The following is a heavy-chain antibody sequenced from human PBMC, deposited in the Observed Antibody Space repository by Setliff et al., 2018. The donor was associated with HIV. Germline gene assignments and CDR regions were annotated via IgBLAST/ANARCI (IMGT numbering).Heavy chain of an antibody. J-gene: IGHJ4*02. CDR2: IATYNGNT. Sequence: ASVKVSCKAYGYTFTTYTIHWVRQAPGQGLEWVGWIATYNGNTNYAQRLQGRVTLTTDTSTSTAYMEMRSLRFDDTAVYFCARGVSQAYTYGSGAYYYFDFWGLGTLVTVSS. V-gene: IGHV1-18*01. D-gene: IGHD6-19*01. CDR1: GYTFTTYT. CDR3: ARGVSQAYTYGSGAYYYFDF.